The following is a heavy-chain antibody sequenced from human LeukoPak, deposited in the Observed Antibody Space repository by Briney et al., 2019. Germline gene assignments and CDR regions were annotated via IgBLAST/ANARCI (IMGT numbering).Heavy chain of an antibody. CDR3: TPWGSGSYLNWFDP. D-gene: IGHD3-10*01. CDR2: IRSKANSYAT. Sequence: PGGPLRLSCAASGFTFSGSAMHWVRQASGKGLEWVGRIRSKANSYATAYAASVKGRFTISRDDSKNTAYLQMNSLKTEDTAVYYCTPWGSGSYLNWFDPWGQGTLVTVSS. V-gene: IGHV3-73*01. CDR1: GFTFSGSA. J-gene: IGHJ5*02.